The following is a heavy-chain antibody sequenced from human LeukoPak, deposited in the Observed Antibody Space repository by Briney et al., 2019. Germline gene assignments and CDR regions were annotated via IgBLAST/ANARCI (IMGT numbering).Heavy chain of an antibody. J-gene: IGHJ4*02. V-gene: IGHV3-7*01. CDR2: INRDGSVK. Sequence: PGGSLRLSCAVSGFTFSDYWVTWVRQTPGKGLEFVANINRDGSVKNYVDSVKGRFTISRDNAKNSLYLQMTSLRVDDTAIYYCARDPGFSSFGYWGQGTLVTVSS. D-gene: IGHD3-3*02. CDR3: ARDPGFSSFGY. CDR1: GFTFSDYW.